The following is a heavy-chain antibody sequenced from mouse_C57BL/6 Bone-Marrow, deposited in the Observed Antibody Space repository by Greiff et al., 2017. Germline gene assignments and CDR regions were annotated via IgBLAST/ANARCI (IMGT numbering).Heavy chain of an antibody. CDR2: IDPENGDT. V-gene: IGHV14-4*01. CDR3: TRVWLDY. D-gene: IGHD2-10*02. J-gene: IGHJ2*01. CDR1: GFNIKDDY. Sequence: VQLQQSGAELVRPGASVKLSCTASGFNIKDDYMHWVKQRPEQGLEWIGWIDPENGDTEYASKFQGKATITADTTSNTAYLQRSSLTSEDTAVYYCTRVWLDYWGQGTTLTVSS.